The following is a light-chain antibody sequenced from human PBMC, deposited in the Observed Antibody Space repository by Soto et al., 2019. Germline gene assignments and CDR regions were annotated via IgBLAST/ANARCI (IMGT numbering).Light chain of an antibody. CDR3: QQYGSSPIT. CDR1: QSVSSSY. V-gene: IGKV3-20*01. Sequence: EIVLTQSPGTLSLSPGERATLSCRASQSVSSSYLAWYQQKPGQAPRLLIYGASSRATGIPDRFSGSGSGTDFXLXXXRLEXXXXAVXYCQQYGSSPITFGQGTRLEIK. J-gene: IGKJ5*01. CDR2: GAS.